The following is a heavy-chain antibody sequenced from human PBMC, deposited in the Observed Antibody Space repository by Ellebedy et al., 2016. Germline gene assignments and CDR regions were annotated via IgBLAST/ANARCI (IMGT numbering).Heavy chain of an antibody. CDR3: ARIRPTGWGSHGDWYFDL. D-gene: IGHD6-19*01. CDR1: GFSLSTSGMC. V-gene: IGHV2-70*01. Sequence: SGPTLVXPPQTLTLTCTFSGFSLSTSGMCVSWIRQPPGKALEWLALIDWDDDKYYSTSLKTRLTISKDTSKNQVVLTMTNMDPVDTATYYCARIRPTGWGSHGDWYFDLWGRGTLVTVSS. CDR2: IDWDDDK. J-gene: IGHJ2*01.